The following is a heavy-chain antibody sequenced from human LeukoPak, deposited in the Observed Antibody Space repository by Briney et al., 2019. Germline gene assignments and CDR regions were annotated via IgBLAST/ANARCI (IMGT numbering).Heavy chain of an antibody. J-gene: IGHJ4*02. CDR2: ISGSGGST. CDR3: AKDKSIVVVPAGYFDY. Sequence: GGSLRLSCAASGFTFSSYAMSWVRQAPGKGLEWVSAISGSGGSTYYADSVKGRFTISRDNSKNTLYLQMNSLRAEDTAVHYCAKDKSIVVVPAGYFDYWGQGTLVTVSS. V-gene: IGHV3-23*01. CDR1: GFTFSSYA. D-gene: IGHD2-2*01.